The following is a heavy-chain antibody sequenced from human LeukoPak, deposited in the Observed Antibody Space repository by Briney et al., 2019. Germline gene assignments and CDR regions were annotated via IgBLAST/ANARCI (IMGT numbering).Heavy chain of an antibody. CDR3: ATAYSEDAFDI. Sequence: SETLSLTCAVYGGSFSGYYWSWIRQPPGKGLEWIGEINHSGSTNYNPSLKSRVTISVDTSKNQFSLKLSSVTAADTAVYYCATAYSEDAFDIWGQGTMVTVSS. V-gene: IGHV4-34*01. J-gene: IGHJ3*02. D-gene: IGHD1-26*01. CDR1: GGSFSGYY. CDR2: INHSGST.